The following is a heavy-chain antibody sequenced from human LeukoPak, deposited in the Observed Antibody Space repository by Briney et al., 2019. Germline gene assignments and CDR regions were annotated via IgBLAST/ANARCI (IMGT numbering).Heavy chain of an antibody. Sequence: ASVKVSCKTSGYTFTSYYIHWVRQAPGQGLEWMGIINPSGGGTTYAQKFQGRVTMTRDTSTSTVYMGLSSLRSEDTAVYYCARELHSGLWDYWGQRTLVTVSS. CDR3: ARELHSGLWDY. V-gene: IGHV1-46*01. J-gene: IGHJ4*02. CDR1: GYTFTSYY. CDR2: INPSGGGT. D-gene: IGHD4/OR15-4a*01.